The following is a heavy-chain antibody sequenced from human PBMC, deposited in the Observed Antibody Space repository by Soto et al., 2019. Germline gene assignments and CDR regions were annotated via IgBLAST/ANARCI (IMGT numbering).Heavy chain of an antibody. CDR3: ARVLGYYDILTGYPTDFYYFDY. Sequence: QVQLQESGPGLVKPSQTLSLTCTVSGGSISSGGYYWSWIRQHPGKGLEWIGYIYYSGSTYYNPSLKRRVTISVDTSKNQFSLKLSSVTAADTAVYYCARVLGYYDILTGYPTDFYYFDYWGQGTLVTVSS. CDR1: GGSISSGGYY. CDR2: IYYSGST. D-gene: IGHD3-9*01. J-gene: IGHJ4*02. V-gene: IGHV4-31*03.